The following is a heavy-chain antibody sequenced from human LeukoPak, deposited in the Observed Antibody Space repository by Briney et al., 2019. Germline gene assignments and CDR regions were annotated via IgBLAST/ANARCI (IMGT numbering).Heavy chain of an antibody. CDR3: VRDGGTRLKYSYGYGDY. J-gene: IGHJ4*02. V-gene: IGHV3-48*03. D-gene: IGHD5-18*01. CDR1: GFTFSSYE. Sequence: GGSLRLSCAASGFTFSSYEMNWVRQAPGKGLEWVSYISSSGDTIHYADSVKGRFTISRDYAKNSLYLQMNSLRAEDTAVYYCVRDGGTRLKYSYGYGDYWGQGTLVTVSS. CDR2: ISSSGDTI.